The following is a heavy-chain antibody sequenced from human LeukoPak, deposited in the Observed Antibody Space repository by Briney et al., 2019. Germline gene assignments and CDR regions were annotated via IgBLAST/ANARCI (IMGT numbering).Heavy chain of an antibody. D-gene: IGHD3-22*01. Sequence: GGPLRLSCAASGFTFSSYGMHWVRQAPGKGLEWVAVIWYDGSNKYYADSVKGRFTISRDNSKNTLYLQMNSLRAEDAAVYYCARDHYYDSSGYEGLFDYWGQGTLVTVSS. J-gene: IGHJ4*02. CDR2: IWYDGSNK. V-gene: IGHV3-33*01. CDR1: GFTFSSYG. CDR3: ARDHYYDSSGYEGLFDY.